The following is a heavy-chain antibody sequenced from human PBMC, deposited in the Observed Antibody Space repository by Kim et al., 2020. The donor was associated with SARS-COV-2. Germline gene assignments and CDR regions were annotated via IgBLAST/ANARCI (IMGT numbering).Heavy chain of an antibody. D-gene: IGHD3-22*01. J-gene: IGHJ3*02. CDR2: INHSGST. CDR3: ARGLDGDGYYFTDAFDI. CDR1: GGSFSGYY. Sequence: SETLSLTCAVYGGSFSGYYWSWIRQPPGKGLEWIGEINHSGSTNYNPSLKSRVTISVDTSKNQFSLKLSSVTAADTAVYYCARGLDGDGYYFTDAFDIWGQGTMVTVSS. V-gene: IGHV4-34*01.